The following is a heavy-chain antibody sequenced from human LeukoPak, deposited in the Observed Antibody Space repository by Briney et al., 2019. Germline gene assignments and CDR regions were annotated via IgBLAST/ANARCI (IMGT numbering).Heavy chain of an antibody. CDR2: INSDGSTT. CDR1: GFTFSNYW. D-gene: IGHD2-15*01. J-gene: IGHJ6*02. V-gene: IGHV3-74*01. Sequence: GGSLRLSCAASGFTFSNYWMHWVRHAPGKGLVGVSRINSDGSTTNYADSVKGRFTISRDNAKNTLYLQMNSLRAEDTAVYYCARRVEGVVYGMDVWGQGTTVTVSS. CDR3: ARRVEGVVYGMDV.